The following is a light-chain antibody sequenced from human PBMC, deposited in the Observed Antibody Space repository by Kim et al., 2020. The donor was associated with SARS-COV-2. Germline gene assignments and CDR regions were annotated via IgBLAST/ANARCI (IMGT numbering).Light chain of an antibody. J-gene: IGKJ2*01. CDR1: QSVLYSSNNKSY. V-gene: IGKV4-1*01. CDR2: WAS. Sequence: DIVMTQSPDSLAVSLGERATINCKSSQSVLYSSNNKSYLAWYQQKPGQPPKLLIYWASTRESGVPDRFSGSGSGTDFTLTISSLQAEDVAVYYCQQYYSTPYTFGQGTKLE. CDR3: QQYYSTPYT.